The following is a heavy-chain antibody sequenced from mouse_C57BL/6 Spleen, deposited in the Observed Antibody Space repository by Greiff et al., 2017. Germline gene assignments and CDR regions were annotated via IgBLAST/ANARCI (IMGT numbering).Heavy chain of an antibody. V-gene: IGHV1-55*01. D-gene: IGHD1-1*01. CDR3: AREPFYYYGSSYGDY. CDR1: GYTFTSYW. J-gene: IGHJ2*01. Sequence: QVQLQQSGAELVKPGASVKMSCKASGYTFTSYWITWVKQRPGQGLEWIGDIYPGSGSTNYNEKFKSKATLTVDTSSSTAYMQLSSLTSEDSAVYYCAREPFYYYGSSYGDYWGQGTTLTVSS. CDR2: IYPGSGST.